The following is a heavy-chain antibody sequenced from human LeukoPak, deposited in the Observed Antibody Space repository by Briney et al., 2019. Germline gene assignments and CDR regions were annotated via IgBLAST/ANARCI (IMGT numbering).Heavy chain of an antibody. V-gene: IGHV3-64*01. Sequence: PGRSLRLSCAASGFTFSSYAMHWVRQAPGKGLEYVSAISSNGGSTYYANSVKGRFTIFRDNSKNTLCLQMGSLRAEDMAVYYCAREPEWELPGGDYWGQGTLVTVSS. D-gene: IGHD1-26*01. CDR1: GFTFSSYA. J-gene: IGHJ4*02. CDR2: ISSNGGST. CDR3: AREPEWELPGGDY.